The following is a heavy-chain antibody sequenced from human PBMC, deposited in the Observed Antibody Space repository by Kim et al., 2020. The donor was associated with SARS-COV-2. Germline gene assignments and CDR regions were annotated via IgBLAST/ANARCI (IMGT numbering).Heavy chain of an antibody. CDR1: GYSFTSYW. CDR2: IYPGDSDT. D-gene: IGHD3-10*01. Sequence: GESLKISCKGSGYSFTSYWIGWVRQMPGKGLEWMGIIYPGDSDTRYSPSFQGQVTISADKSISTSYLQWSSLKASDTAMYYCARLGGGDYYYYYGMDVWGQGTTVTVSS. V-gene: IGHV5-51*01. CDR3: ARLGGGDYYYYYGMDV. J-gene: IGHJ6*02.